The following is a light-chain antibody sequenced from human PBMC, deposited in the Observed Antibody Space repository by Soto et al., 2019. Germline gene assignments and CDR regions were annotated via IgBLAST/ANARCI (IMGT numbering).Light chain of an antibody. J-gene: IGKJ1*01. CDR3: QQYGTSPRT. CDR1: QSFSSSY. Sequence: EIVLTQSPGTLSLSPGERATLSCRASQSFSSSYLAWYQQKPGQAPRLLIYATSSRATGIPDRFSGSGSQTDFTLTISRLEPEDFAVYYWQQYGTSPRTLGQGTKVDI. CDR2: ATS. V-gene: IGKV3-20*01.